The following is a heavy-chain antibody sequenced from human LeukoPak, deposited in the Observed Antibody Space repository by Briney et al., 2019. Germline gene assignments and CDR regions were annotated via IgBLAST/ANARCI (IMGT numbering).Heavy chain of an antibody. D-gene: IGHD3-10*01. CDR1: GFTFSSYW. V-gene: IGHV3-74*01. J-gene: IGHJ4*02. Sequence: GGSLRLCCSASGFTFSSYWMHWVRQVPGKGLVWVARINEHGSITDYAESVKDRFTVSRDNAWNTLYLQMNSLRAEDTAVYYCARDVAGSGSLWGQGTLITVSS. CDR3: ARDVAGSGSL. CDR2: INEHGSIT.